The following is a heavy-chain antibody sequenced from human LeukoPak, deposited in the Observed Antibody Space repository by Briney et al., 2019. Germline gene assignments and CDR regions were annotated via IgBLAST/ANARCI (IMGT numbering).Heavy chain of an antibody. D-gene: IGHD1-1*01. V-gene: IGHV4-59*01. CDR1: GGPLSAYY. Sequence: SETLSLTCTVSGGPLSAYYWTWIRRPPGKGLEWIGYIYDTGNTNYSPSLKSRVTISVDTSKNQFSLKLTSVTAADTAVYYCASGETGSTLGGYWGQGTLVTVSS. J-gene: IGHJ4*02. CDR3: ASGETGSTLGGY. CDR2: IYDTGNT.